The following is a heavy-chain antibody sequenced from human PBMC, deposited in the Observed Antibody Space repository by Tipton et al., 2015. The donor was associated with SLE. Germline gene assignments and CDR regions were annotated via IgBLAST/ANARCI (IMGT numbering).Heavy chain of an antibody. CDR3: AKDGDSWPGDWFDP. CDR2: IHYSGTP. CDR1: GDSISSSNYY. Sequence: TLSLTCTVSGDSISSSNYYWTWIRQPPGKGLEWIGSIHYSGTPYYSPSLKSRITISVDTSKNQFSLKMTSVTAADTAVYYCAKDGDSWPGDWFDPWGQGTLVTVSS. D-gene: IGHD6-13*01. V-gene: IGHV4-39*07. J-gene: IGHJ5*02.